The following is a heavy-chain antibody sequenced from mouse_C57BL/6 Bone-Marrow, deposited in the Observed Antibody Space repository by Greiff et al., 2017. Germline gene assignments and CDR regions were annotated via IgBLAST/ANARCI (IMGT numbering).Heavy chain of an antibody. Sequence: QVQLKQSGPGLVQPSQSLSITCTVSGFSLTSYGVHWVRQSPGKGLEWLGGIWRGGSTDYYAAFMSRLSITTDNSKSQFFFKMNSLQADDTAIYYCANNNGSGYGWYFDVWGTGTTVTVSS. V-gene: IGHV2-5*01. CDR1: GFSLTSYG. CDR3: ANNNGSGYGWYFDV. J-gene: IGHJ1*03. D-gene: IGHD1-1*01. CDR2: IWRGGST.